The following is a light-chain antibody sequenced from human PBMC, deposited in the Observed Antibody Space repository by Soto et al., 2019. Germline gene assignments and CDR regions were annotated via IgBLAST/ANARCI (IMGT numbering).Light chain of an antibody. CDR2: GAS. J-gene: IGKJ1*01. CDR1: QSVASSC. Sequence: EIVLTQSPGTLSLSPGERATLSCRASQSVASSCLAWYQQKPGQAPRLLIYGASSRATGIPDRFSGSGSGTDFTLTISRLEPEDFAVYSCQQYGSSPQTFGQGTKVEI. V-gene: IGKV3-20*01. CDR3: QQYGSSPQT.